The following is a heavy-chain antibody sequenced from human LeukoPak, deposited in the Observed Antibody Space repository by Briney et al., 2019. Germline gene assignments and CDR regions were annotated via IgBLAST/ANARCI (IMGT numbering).Heavy chain of an antibody. CDR3: ASFLSARTIDY. V-gene: IGHV3-30*02. CDR1: GFTFSSYG. CDR2: IRYDGSNK. D-gene: IGHD6-25*01. J-gene: IGHJ4*02. Sequence: GGSLSLSCAASGFTFSSYGMPWVRQAPGKGLEWVAFIRYDGSNKYYADSVKGRFTISRDNSKNTLYLQMNSLRAEDTAVYYCASFLSARTIDYWGQGTLVTVSS.